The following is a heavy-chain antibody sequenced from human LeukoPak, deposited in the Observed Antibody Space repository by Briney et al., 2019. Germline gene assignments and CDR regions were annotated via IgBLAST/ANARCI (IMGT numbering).Heavy chain of an antibody. CDR2: ISAYNGNT. CDR1: VYTFTDYF. Sequence: AAVKDSCKSSVYTFTDYFLHRVRQAPGPRPEWVGRISAYNGNTNYAQKLQGRVTMTTDTSTSTAYMELRSLRSDDTAVYYCATGVLGEGGPPAFDIWGQGTMVTVSS. CDR3: ATGVLGEGGPPAFDI. D-gene: IGHD4/OR15-4a*01. J-gene: IGHJ3*02. V-gene: IGHV1-18*04.